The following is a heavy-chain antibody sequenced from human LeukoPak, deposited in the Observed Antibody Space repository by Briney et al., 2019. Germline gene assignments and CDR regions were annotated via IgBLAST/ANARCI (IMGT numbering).Heavy chain of an antibody. CDR3: TTVASWSKY. D-gene: IGHD3-3*01. CDR2: IQSKADGGAT. Sequence: GGSLRLSCAASGFTFSSYAMSWVRQAPGKGLEWVGRIQSKADGGATDYAAPVRGRFTISRDDSKNTLYLQMNSLKTEDTAVYYCTTVASWSKYWGRGTLVTVSS. V-gene: IGHV3-15*01. CDR1: GFTFSSYA. J-gene: IGHJ4*02.